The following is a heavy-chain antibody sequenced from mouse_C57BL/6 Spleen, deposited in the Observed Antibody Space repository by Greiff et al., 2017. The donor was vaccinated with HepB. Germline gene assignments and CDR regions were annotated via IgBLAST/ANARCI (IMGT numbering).Heavy chain of an antibody. Sequence: VQLQQPGAELVKPGASVKLSCKASGYTFTSYWMHWVKQRPGQGLEWIGMIHPNSGSTNYNEKFKSKATLTVDKSSSTAYMQLSSLTSEDSAVYYCARGEAAQATDYFDYWGQGTTLTVSS. D-gene: IGHD3-2*02. CDR1: GYTFTSYW. V-gene: IGHV1-64*01. J-gene: IGHJ2*01. CDR2: IHPNSGST. CDR3: ARGEAAQATDYFDY.